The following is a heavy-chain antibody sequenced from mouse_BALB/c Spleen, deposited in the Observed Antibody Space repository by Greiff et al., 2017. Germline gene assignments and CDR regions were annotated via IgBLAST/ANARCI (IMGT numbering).Heavy chain of an antibody. V-gene: IGHV3-6*02. CDR3: AREGGYGNTWFAY. CDR1: GYSITSGYY. CDR2: ISYDGSN. Sequence: EVKLEESGPGLVKPSQSLSLTCSVTGYSITSGYYWNWIRQFPGNKLEWMGYISYDGSNNYNPSLKNRISITRDTSKNQFFLKLNSVTTEDTATYYCAREGGYGNTWFAYWGQGTLVTVSA. J-gene: IGHJ3*01. D-gene: IGHD2-10*02.